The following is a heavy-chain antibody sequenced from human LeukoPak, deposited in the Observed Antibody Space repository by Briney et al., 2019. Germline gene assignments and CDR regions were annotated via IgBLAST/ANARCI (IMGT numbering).Heavy chain of an antibody. V-gene: IGHV1-3*04. Sequence: GASVKVSCKASGYTFTSYAMHWVRQAPGQRLEWIGWISTADGSTKYSQKFPGRVTISRDTFASTVYMELSRLTSEDTAVYYCARDREGSGWYYFDYWGQGTLVTVSS. J-gene: IGHJ4*02. CDR2: ISTADGST. D-gene: IGHD6-19*01. CDR3: ARDREGSGWYYFDY. CDR1: GYTFTSYA.